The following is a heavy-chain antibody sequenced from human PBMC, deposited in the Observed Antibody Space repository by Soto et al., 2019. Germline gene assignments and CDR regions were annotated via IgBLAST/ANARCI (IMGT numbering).Heavy chain of an antibody. J-gene: IGHJ5*02. CDR1: GGSISSYY. CDR2: IYYSGST. V-gene: IGHV4-59*08. CDR3: ARTIVVVPAAMRGNWFDP. D-gene: IGHD2-2*01. Sequence: SETLSLTCTVSGGSISSYYWSWIRQPPGKGLEWIGYIYYSGSTNYNPSLKSRVTISVDTSKNQFSLKLSSVTAADTAVYYCARTIVVVPAAMRGNWFDPWGQGTLVTVSS.